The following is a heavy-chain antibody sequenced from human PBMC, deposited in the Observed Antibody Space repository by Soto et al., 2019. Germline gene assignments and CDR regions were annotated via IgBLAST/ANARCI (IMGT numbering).Heavy chain of an antibody. Sequence: GESLKISCKGSGYSFSSYWIAWVRQMPGKGLEWMGIIYPGGSDTRYSPSFQGQVTISADKPISTAYLQWSSLKASDTAMYYCARAAPTYYYYGLDVWGQGTTVTVSS. D-gene: IGHD6-6*01. J-gene: IGHJ6*02. CDR2: IYPGGSDT. CDR3: ARAAPTYYYYGLDV. V-gene: IGHV5-51*04. CDR1: GYSFSSYW.